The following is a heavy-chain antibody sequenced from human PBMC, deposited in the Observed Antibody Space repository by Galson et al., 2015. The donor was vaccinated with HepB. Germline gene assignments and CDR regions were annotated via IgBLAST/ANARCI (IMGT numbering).Heavy chain of an antibody. CDR1: GFTFSSYW. CDR2: IKQDGSEK. CDR3: ARDFTFTAMVNPFDY. J-gene: IGHJ4*02. V-gene: IGHV3-7*01. Sequence: SLRLSCAASGFTFSSYWMSWVRQAPGKGLEWVANIKQDGSEKYYVDSMKGRFTISRDNAKNSLYLQMNSLRAEDTAVYYCARDFTFTAMVNPFDYWGQGTLVTVSS. D-gene: IGHD5-18*01.